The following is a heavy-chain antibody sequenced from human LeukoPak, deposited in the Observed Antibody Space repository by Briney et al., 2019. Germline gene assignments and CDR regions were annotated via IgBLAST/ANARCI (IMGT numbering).Heavy chain of an antibody. V-gene: IGHV4-34*01. CDR2: INHSGST. D-gene: IGHD2-21*01. CDR3: ARVPRPTYCGGDCSVYYYFDY. Sequence: SETLSLTCAVYGGSFSGYYWSWIRQPPGKGLEWIGEINHSGSTNYNPSLKSRVTISVDTSKNQFSLKLSSVTAADTAVYYCARVPRPTYCGGDCSVYYYFDYWGQGTLVTVSS. J-gene: IGHJ4*02. CDR1: GGSFSGYY.